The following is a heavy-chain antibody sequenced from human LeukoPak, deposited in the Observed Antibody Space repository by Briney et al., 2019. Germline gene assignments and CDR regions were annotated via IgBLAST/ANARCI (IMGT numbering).Heavy chain of an antibody. CDR1: GGSFSGYY. Sequence: PSGTLSLTCAGYGGSFSGYYWSWIRQPPGKGLEWIGEINHSGSTNYNPSLKSRVTISVDTSKNQFSLKLSSVTAADTAVYYCARRPIVYYDSSGLSPFDYWGQGTLVTVSS. J-gene: IGHJ4*02. V-gene: IGHV4-34*01. CDR3: ARRPIVYYDSSGLSPFDY. D-gene: IGHD3-22*01. CDR2: INHSGST.